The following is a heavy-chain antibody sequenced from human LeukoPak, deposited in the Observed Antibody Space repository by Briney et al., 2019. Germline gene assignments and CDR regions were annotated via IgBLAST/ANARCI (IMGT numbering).Heavy chain of an antibody. CDR1: GFTFSSSA. CDR3: ATRIGIPGRHGLPSER. D-gene: IGHD2-15*01. J-gene: IGHJ4*01. V-gene: IGHV3-23*01. CDR2: ISSSGENT. Sequence: GGSLRLSCAASGFTFSSSAMNWVRQAAGKGLEWVSSISSSGENTYYADSVKSRFTISKDISKNTLYLQMTSLTAEDTALYYCATRIGIPGRHGLPSERWGQGTLVAVSS.